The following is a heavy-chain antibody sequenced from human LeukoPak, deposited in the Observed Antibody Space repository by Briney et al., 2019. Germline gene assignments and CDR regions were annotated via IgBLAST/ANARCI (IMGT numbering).Heavy chain of an antibody. D-gene: IGHD5-18*01. CDR1: GFTFSSYS. Sequence: PGGSLRLSCAASGFTFSSYSMNWVCQAPGKGLEWVSYTSSSDSTKYYADSVKGRFTISRDNAKNSLYLQMNSLRDEDTAVYYCARVMDTALDYFYGMDVWGQGTTVTVSS. CDR3: ARVMDTALDYFYGMDV. V-gene: IGHV3-48*02. CDR2: TSSSDSTK. J-gene: IGHJ6*02.